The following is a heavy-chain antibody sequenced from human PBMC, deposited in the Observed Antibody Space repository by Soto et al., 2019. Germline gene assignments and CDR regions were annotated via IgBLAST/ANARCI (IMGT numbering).Heavy chain of an antibody. D-gene: IGHD3-3*01. CDR1: GYTFTSYY. J-gene: IGHJ6*02. CDR2: INPSGGST. Sequence: QVQLVQSGAEVKKPGASVKVSCKASGYTFTSYYMHWVRQAPGQGLKWMGIINPSGGSTSYAQKFQGRVTMTRDTSTSTVYMELSSLRSEDTAVYYCARDRADFWSGYRTPYYYYGMDVWGQGTTVTVSS. V-gene: IGHV1-46*01. CDR3: ARDRADFWSGYRTPYYYYGMDV.